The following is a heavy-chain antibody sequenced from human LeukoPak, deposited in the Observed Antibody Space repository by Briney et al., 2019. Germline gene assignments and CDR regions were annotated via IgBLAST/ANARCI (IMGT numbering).Heavy chain of an antibody. J-gene: IGHJ5*02. D-gene: IGHD2-2*01. V-gene: IGHV3-23*01. CDR3: AKLAVIVVVPAANNWFDP. CDR2: ISGSGGST. CDR1: GFTFSSHA. Sequence: PGGSLRLSCAASGFTFSSHAMSWVRQAPGKGLEWVSAISGSGGSTYYADSVKGRFTISRDNSKNTLYLQMNSLRAEDTAVYYCAKLAVIVVVPAANNWFDPWGQGTLVTVSS.